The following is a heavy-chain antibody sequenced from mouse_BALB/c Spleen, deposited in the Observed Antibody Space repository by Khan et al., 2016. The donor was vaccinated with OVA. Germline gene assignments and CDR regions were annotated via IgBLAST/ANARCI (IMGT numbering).Heavy chain of an antibody. Sequence: VQLQQSGPELVKPGASVKMSCEASGYTFTSYVIHWVKQKPGQGLEWIGYIYPFNDDPKYNEKFKGKATLTSDTSSSTAYMELRSLTSEDSAVYYCAKNYRYDVYFDYWGQGTTLTVSS. CDR3: AKNYRYDVYFDY. CDR1: GYTFTSYV. V-gene: IGHV1S136*01. D-gene: IGHD2-14*01. CDR2: IYPFNDDP. J-gene: IGHJ2*01.